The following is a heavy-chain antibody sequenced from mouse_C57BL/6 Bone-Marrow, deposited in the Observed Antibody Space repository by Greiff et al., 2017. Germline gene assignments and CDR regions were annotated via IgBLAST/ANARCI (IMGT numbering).Heavy chain of an antibody. J-gene: IGHJ3*01. CDR2: IDPSDSYT. CDR1: GYTFTSYW. D-gene: IGHD2-3*01. V-gene: IGHV1-50*01. CDR3: ARDGYYDWFAY. Sequence: QVQLQQSGAELVKPGASVKLSCKASGYTFTSYWMQWVKQRPGQGLEWIGEIDPSDSYTNYNQKFKGKATLTVDTSSSTAYMQLSSLTSEDSAVYYCARDGYYDWFAYWGQGTLVTVS.